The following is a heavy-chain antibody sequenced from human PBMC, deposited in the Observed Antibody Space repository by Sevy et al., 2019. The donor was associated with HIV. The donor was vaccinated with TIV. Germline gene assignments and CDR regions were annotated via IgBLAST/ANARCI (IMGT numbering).Heavy chain of an antibody. Sequence: ASVKVSCKASGGTFSSYAISWVRQAPGQGLEWMGGIIPIFGTANYAQKFQGRVTITADESTSTAYMELSSLRSEDTDVYYCASSIARGAAEDWGQGTLVTVSS. V-gene: IGHV1-69*13. CDR3: ASSIARGAAED. J-gene: IGHJ4*02. D-gene: IGHD6-25*01. CDR1: GGTFSSYA. CDR2: IIPIFGTA.